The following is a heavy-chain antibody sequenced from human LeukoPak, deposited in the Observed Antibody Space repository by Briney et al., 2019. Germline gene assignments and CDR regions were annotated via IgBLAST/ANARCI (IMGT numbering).Heavy chain of an antibody. V-gene: IGHV1-18*01. Sequence: ASVKVSCKASGYTFTSYGISWVRQAPGQGVEWMGWISAYNGNTNYAQKLQGRVTMTTDTSTSTAYMELRSLRSDDTAVYYCARHRYSSGWYRLWFDPWGQGTLVTVSS. J-gene: IGHJ5*02. CDR1: GYTFTSYG. CDR2: ISAYNGNT. D-gene: IGHD6-19*01. CDR3: ARHRYSSGWYRLWFDP.